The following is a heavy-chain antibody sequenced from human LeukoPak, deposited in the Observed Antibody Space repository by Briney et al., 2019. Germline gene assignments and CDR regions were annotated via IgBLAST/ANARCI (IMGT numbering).Heavy chain of an antibody. Sequence: GGSLRLSCAASGFTFSDYYMSWIRQAPGKGLEWVSYISSSSTYTRYADSVKGRFTISRDNAKNSLYLQMNSLRAKDTAVYYCARGGYSGYDPFDYWGQGTLVTVSS. CDR2: ISSSSTYT. V-gene: IGHV3-11*06. CDR3: ARGGYSGYDPFDY. CDR1: GFTFSDYY. J-gene: IGHJ4*02. D-gene: IGHD5-12*01.